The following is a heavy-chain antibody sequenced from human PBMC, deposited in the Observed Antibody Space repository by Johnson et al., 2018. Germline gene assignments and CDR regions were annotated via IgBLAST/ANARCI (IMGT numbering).Heavy chain of an antibody. CDR3: AKGSSTVRGVVDYNYMDV. Sequence: VQLVESGGALVQPGGSLRLSCAASGFTLTTSAMNWVRQAPGKGLEWVPSISASGRSTYYTVSVTGRFTISRYNLKNTLFLPMNSLGVEDTAVYYCAKGSSTVRGVVDYNYMDVWGKGTTVTVSS. D-gene: IGHD3-10*01. CDR1: GFTLTTSA. J-gene: IGHJ6*03. CDR2: ISASGRST. V-gene: IGHV3-23*04.